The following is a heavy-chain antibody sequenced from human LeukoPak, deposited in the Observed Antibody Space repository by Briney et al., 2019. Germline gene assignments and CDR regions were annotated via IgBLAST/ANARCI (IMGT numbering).Heavy chain of an antibody. V-gene: IGHV1-18*01. J-gene: IGHJ5*02. CDR1: GGTFSSYG. CDR3: ARGRLGTWFGELKA. Sequence: ASVKASCKASGGTFSSYGISWVRQAPGQGLEWMGWISAYNGNTNYAQKLQGRVTMTTDTPTSTAYMELSSLRSDDTAVYYCARGRLGTWFGELKAWGQGTLVTVSS. CDR2: ISAYNGNT. D-gene: IGHD3-10*01.